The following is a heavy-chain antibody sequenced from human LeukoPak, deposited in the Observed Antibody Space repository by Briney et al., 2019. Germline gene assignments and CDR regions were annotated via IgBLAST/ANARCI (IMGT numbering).Heavy chain of an antibody. Sequence: GGSLRLSCGASGFPFSNYDMHWVRQAPGKGLDWVSAIDSVGNTYYSGSVKGRFTISRENAQNSLLLQMNSLRDGDTALYYCIRIRTREHQYGMDVWGQGTTVTVSS. CDR2: IDSVGNT. CDR3: IRIRTREHQYGMDV. V-gene: IGHV3-13*01. D-gene: IGHD1-26*01. J-gene: IGHJ6*02. CDR1: GFPFSNYD.